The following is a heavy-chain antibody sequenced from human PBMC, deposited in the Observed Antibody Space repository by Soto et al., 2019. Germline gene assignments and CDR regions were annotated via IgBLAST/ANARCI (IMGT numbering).Heavy chain of an antibody. CDR2: VFHSGST. V-gene: IGHV4-4*02. CDR1: GGSISSSNW. J-gene: IGHJ6*02. Sequence: SETLSLTCAVSGGSISSSNWWSWVRQPPGKGPEWIGEVFHSGSTSYNPSLQSRVTMSVDKSKNQFSLKLTSVTAADTAVYFCARGSYYGMDVWGQGTTVTVS. CDR3: ARGSYYGMDV.